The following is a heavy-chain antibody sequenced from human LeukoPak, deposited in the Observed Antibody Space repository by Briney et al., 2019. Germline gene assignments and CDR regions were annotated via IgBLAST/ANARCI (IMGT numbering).Heavy chain of an antibody. CDR2: INHSGST. Sequence: SETLSLTCAVYGGSFSGYYWSWIRQPPGKGLEWIGEINHSGSTNYNPSPKSRVTISVDTSKNQFSLKLSSVTAADTAVYYCARVIAEYGGYVDYWGQGTLVTVSS. D-gene: IGHD4/OR15-4a*01. J-gene: IGHJ4*02. V-gene: IGHV4-34*01. CDR1: GGSFSGYY. CDR3: ARVIAEYGGYVDY.